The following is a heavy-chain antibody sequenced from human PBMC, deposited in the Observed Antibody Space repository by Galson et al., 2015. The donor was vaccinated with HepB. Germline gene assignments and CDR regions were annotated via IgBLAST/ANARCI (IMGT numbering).Heavy chain of an antibody. CDR1: GFTFSSYS. J-gene: IGHJ4*02. V-gene: IGHV3-21*01. D-gene: IGHD3-22*01. Sequence: SLRLSCAASGFTFSSYSMNWVRQAPGKGLEWVSSISSSSSYIYYADSVKGRFTISRDNAKNSLYLQMNSLRAENTAVYYCARGTTTYYYDSSGYTFDYWGQGTLVTVSS. CDR2: ISSSSSYI. CDR3: ARGTTTYYYDSSGYTFDY.